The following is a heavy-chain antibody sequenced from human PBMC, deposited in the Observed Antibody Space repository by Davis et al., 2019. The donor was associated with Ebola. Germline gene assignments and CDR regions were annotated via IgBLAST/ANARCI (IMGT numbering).Heavy chain of an antibody. CDR1: GYTFIGYY. V-gene: IGHV1-2*04. Sequence: ASVKVSCKASGYTFIGYYHHWVRQAPGQGLEYMGWINPNTGGTNYAQKFQGWVTMTRDTSISTAYMELKRLTSEDTAVYYCARDLYYDSSGAYFDYWGQGTLVTVSS. J-gene: IGHJ4*02. CDR2: INPNTGGT. D-gene: IGHD3-22*01. CDR3: ARDLYYDSSGAYFDY.